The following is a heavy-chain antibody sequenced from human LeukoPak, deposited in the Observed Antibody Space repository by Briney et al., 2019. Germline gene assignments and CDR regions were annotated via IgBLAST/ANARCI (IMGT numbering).Heavy chain of an antibody. CDR3: ARPGYSGYIIGYYFDY. Sequence: GGSLRLSCAAFGFTFSSYTMNWVRQAPGKGLEWVSSISSSGSYIYYADSLKGRFTIPRDNAKNSLYLQMNSLRAEDTAVYYCARPGYSGYIIGYYFDYWGQGTLVTVSS. D-gene: IGHD5-12*01. CDR2: ISSSGSYI. V-gene: IGHV3-21*06. CDR1: GFTFSSYT. J-gene: IGHJ4*02.